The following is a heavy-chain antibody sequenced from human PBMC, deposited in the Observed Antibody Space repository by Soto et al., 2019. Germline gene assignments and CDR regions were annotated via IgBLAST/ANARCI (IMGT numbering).Heavy chain of an antibody. CDR2: IHYSGST. Sequence: SETLSLTCTVSGDSISITSYYWGWVRQPPGKGLEWIGSIHYSGSTHYNPSLQSRVTISGDASKKQFSLKLRSVTAADTAVYYCARGHTPRRLIPLVVVAATDRYFDYWGQGTLVTVSS. CDR3: ARGHTPRRLIPLVVVAATDRYFDY. CDR1: GDSISITSYY. D-gene: IGHD2-15*01. V-gene: IGHV4-39*01. J-gene: IGHJ4*02.